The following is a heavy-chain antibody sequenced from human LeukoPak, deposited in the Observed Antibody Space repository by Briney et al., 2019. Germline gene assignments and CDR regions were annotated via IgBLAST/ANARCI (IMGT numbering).Heavy chain of an antibody. Sequence: GGSLRLSCAASGFTFSSYEMNWVRQAPGKGLEWVSYISSSGSPVYYPDSVKGRFSISRDNAENSLYLQMNSLRVEDTAVYYCAAKEGTRSDFDYWGQGILVTVSS. CDR3: AAKEGTRSDFDY. D-gene: IGHD1-14*01. J-gene: IGHJ4*02. V-gene: IGHV3-48*03. CDR1: GFTFSSYE. CDR2: ISSSGSPV.